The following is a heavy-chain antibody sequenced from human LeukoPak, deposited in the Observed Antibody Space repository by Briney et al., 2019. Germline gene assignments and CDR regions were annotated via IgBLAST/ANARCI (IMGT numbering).Heavy chain of an antibody. Sequence: PGGSLRLSCAASGFTFSSYGMHWVRQAPGKGLEWVAFIRYDGSNKYYADSVKGRFTISRDNSKNTLYLQMNSLRAEDTAVYYCAKDRRVTYYYDSSGLPAGYWGQGTLVTVSS. V-gene: IGHV3-30*02. CDR3: AKDRRVTYYYDSSGLPAGY. J-gene: IGHJ4*02. CDR1: GFTFSSYG. D-gene: IGHD3-22*01. CDR2: IRYDGSNK.